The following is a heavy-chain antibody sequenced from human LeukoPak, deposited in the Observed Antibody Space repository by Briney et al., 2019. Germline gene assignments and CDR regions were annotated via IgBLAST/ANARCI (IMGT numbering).Heavy chain of an antibody. D-gene: IGHD3-16*01. CDR3: AKDGSWGDYYFYFYIDV. V-gene: IGHV3-23*01. Sequence: GGSLRLSCEVSGFTFGNYAMSWVRQAPGKGVEGISGISGSGHYTYTADSLKGGFTISRDNSKKTLYLQMKSLRAEDTALYYCAKDGSWGDYYFYFYIDVWGKGTTVTVSS. CDR2: ISGSGHYT. CDR1: GFTFGNYA. J-gene: IGHJ6*03.